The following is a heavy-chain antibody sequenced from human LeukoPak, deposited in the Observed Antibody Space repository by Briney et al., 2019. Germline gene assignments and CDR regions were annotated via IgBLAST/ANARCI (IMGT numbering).Heavy chain of an antibody. J-gene: IGHJ4*02. Sequence: SETLSLTCTVSGGSISSYQWSWIRQPPGKGLEWIGNFYYSGSTNYSPSLKSRVIISVDTSKNQFTLKLSPVTAADTAVYYCARVGVDHSGNIIKYFFDYWGQGSLVTVSS. CDR1: GGSISSYQ. CDR2: FYYSGST. D-gene: IGHD4-23*01. V-gene: IGHV4-59*01. CDR3: ARVGVDHSGNIIKYFFDY.